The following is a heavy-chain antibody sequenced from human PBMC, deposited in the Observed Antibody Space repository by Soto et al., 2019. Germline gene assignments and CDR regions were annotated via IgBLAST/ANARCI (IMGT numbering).Heavy chain of an antibody. CDR3: ARGWKRYSSGWYDAFDI. V-gene: IGHV1-18*01. J-gene: IGHJ3*02. CDR2: ISAYNGNT. CDR1: GYTFTSYG. D-gene: IGHD6-19*01. Sequence: ASVKVSCKASGYTFTSYGIRWVRQAPGQGLEWMGWISAYNGNTNYAQKLQGRVTMTTDTSTSTAYMELRSLRSDDTAVYYCARGWKRYSSGWYDAFDIWGQGTMVTVSS.